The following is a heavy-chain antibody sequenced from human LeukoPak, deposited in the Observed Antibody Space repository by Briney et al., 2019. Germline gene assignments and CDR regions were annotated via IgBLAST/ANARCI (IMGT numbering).Heavy chain of an antibody. Sequence: SETLSLTCAVYGGSFSGYYWSWIRQPPGKGLEWIGEINHSGSTNYNPSLKSRVTISVDTSKNQFSLKLSSVTAADTAVYYCARYGDLVYHFDYWGQGTLVTVSS. D-gene: IGHD4-17*01. CDR1: GGSFSGYY. CDR2: INHSGST. J-gene: IGHJ4*02. V-gene: IGHV4-34*01. CDR3: ARYGDLVYHFDY.